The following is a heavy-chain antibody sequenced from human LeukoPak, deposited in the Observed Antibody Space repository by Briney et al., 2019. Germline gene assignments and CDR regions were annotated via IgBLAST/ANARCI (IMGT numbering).Heavy chain of an antibody. CDR1: GFTFSSYW. CDR2: ISGRGGRT. V-gene: IGHV3-23*01. CDR3: ANNDYNNPEG. J-gene: IGHJ4*02. Sequence: GGSLRLSCAASGFTFSSYWMSWVRQAPGKGLAWVSAISGRGGRTYYADSVKGRFTISRDNPKNTLYLQMNSLRAEDTAVYYCANNDYNNPEGWGQGTLVTVSS. D-gene: IGHD4-11*01.